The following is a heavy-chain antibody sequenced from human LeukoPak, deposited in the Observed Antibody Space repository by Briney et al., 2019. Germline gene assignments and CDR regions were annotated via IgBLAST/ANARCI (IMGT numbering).Heavy chain of an antibody. CDR3: AAGYCSGGSCYTTPDNWFDP. V-gene: IGHV4-31*03. CDR2: IHYSGST. J-gene: IGHJ5*02. Sequence: SQTLSLTCTVSGGSISSGGYYWSWIRQHPGKGLEWIGYIHYSGSTYYNPSLKSRVTISVDTSKNQFSLKLSSVTAADTAVYYCAAGYCSGGSCYTTPDNWFDPWGQGTLVTVSS. D-gene: IGHD2-15*01. CDR1: GGSISSGGYY.